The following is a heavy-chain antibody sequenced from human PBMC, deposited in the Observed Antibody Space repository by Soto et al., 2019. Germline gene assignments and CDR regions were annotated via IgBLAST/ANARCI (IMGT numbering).Heavy chain of an antibody. Sequence: QVTLRESGPVLVKPTETLTLTCTVSDARMGVRWIRQPPGKALEWLAHMFSHDEKAYSTSLKNSLTISKDTSKRQVALAMTSMDPVDTATYFCARYASGRQDYGMDVWGQGTTVTVSS. CDR3: ARYASGRQDYGMDV. J-gene: IGHJ6*02. V-gene: IGHV2-26*01. CDR1: DARMG. D-gene: IGHD2-2*01. CDR2: MFSHDEK.